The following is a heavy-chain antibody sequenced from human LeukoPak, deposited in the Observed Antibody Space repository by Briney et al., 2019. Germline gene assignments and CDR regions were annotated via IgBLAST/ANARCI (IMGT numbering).Heavy chain of an antibody. Sequence: SETQSLTCTVSGGSFSSYYWSWIRQPPGKGLEWIGYIYYSGSTNYNPSLKSRVTISVDTSKNQFSLKLSSVTAADTAVYYCARSSWFGELSSFDPWGQGTLVTVSS. J-gene: IGHJ5*02. CDR1: GGSFSSYY. CDR2: IYYSGST. V-gene: IGHV4-59*01. CDR3: ARSSWFGELSSFDP. D-gene: IGHD3-10*01.